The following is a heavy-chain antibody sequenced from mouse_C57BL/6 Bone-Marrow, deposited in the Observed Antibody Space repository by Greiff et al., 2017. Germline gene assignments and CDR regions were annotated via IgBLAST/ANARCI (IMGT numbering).Heavy chain of an antibody. Sequence: QVQLQQPGPELVKPGASVKLSCKASGYTFTSYDINWVKQRPGQGLEWIGWLYPRDGSTKYNEKFKGKATLTVDTSSSTAYMELHSLTSEDSAVYFCARLEFDGSSGDRYFDVWGTGTTVTVSS. CDR1: GYTFTSYD. J-gene: IGHJ1*03. CDR3: ARLEFDGSSGDRYFDV. CDR2: LYPRDGST. V-gene: IGHV1-85*01. D-gene: IGHD1-1*01.